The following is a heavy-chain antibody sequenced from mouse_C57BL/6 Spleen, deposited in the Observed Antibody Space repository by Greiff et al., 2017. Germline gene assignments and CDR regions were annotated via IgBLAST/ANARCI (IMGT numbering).Heavy chain of an antibody. Sequence: VQLQQSGPELVKPGASVKISCKASGYTFTDYYMNWVKQSHGKSLEWIGDINPNNGGTSYNQKFKGKATLTVDKSSSTAYMELRSLTSEDSAVYYCARGGYDFRRAWFAYWGQGTLVTVSA. V-gene: IGHV1-26*01. J-gene: IGHJ3*01. CDR1: GYTFTDYY. D-gene: IGHD2-4*01. CDR2: INPNNGGT. CDR3: ARGGYDFRRAWFAY.